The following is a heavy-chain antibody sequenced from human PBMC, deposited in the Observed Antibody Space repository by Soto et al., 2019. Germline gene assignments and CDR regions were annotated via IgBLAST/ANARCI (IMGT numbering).Heavy chain of an antibody. Sequence: TSETLSLTCTVSGDSISSFYCNWVRQSPGKGLEWIGYIYKSESTKYNPSLQSRVTISADTSKNQFSLRLTPVTVADTAVYYCVTGAGWLPDYWGQGTLVTVSS. V-gene: IGHV4-59*01. CDR2: IYKSEST. CDR1: GDSISSFY. J-gene: IGHJ4*02. CDR3: VTGAGWLPDY. D-gene: IGHD5-12*01.